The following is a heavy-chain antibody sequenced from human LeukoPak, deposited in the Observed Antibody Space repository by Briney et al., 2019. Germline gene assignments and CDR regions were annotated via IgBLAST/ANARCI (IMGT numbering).Heavy chain of an antibody. CDR1: EFIFSSHW. Sequence: GGSLRLSCAASEFIFSSHWVSWVRQAPGKGLEWVASINPDGSMTKYVDSVRGRFTISRDNTKNSLYLQMNSLRVEDMALYFCARLKDTATRYDYWGQGTLVTVSS. V-gene: IGHV3-7*01. CDR2: INPDGSMT. D-gene: IGHD5-18*01. J-gene: IGHJ4*02. CDR3: ARLKDTATRYDY.